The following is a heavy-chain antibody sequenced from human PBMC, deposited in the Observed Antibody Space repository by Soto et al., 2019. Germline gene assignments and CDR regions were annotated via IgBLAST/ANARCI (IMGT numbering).Heavy chain of an antibody. Sequence: ASVKVSCKASGYTFTSYGISWVRQAPGQGLEWMGIISPSDGSTSYAQKLQGRVTMTRDTSTSTVYMELSSLRSEDTAVYYCARAPGSYYVPPHFQHWGQGTLVTVSS. CDR3: ARAPGSYYVPPHFQH. CDR1: GYTFTSYG. D-gene: IGHD1-26*01. V-gene: IGHV1-46*03. J-gene: IGHJ1*01. CDR2: ISPSDGST.